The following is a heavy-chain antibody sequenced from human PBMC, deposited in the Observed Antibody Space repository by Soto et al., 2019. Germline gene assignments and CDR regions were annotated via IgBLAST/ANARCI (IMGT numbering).Heavy chain of an antibody. Sequence: EGQLVQSGGGLVQPGGSLRLSCTASGFAFDDYYMDWVRQVPGKGLEWIGRTRDKPNNYAAEYVASVKGRFTISRDASKDSMYLQMNTVKTEDTAVYYGARDTGGSYDYWGQGALVIVSS. D-gene: IGHD1-26*01. CDR1: GFAFDDYY. V-gene: IGHV3-72*01. CDR3: ARDTGGSYDY. CDR2: TRDKPNNYAA. J-gene: IGHJ4*02.